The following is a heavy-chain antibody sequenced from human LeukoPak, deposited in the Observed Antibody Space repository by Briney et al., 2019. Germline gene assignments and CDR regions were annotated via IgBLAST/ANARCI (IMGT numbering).Heavy chain of an antibody. CDR3: ARTPPGRFLEWLLDY. J-gene: IGHJ4*02. Sequence: SETLSLTCTVSGGSISSYYWSWLRQPPGKGLEWIGYIYYSGSTNYNPSLKSRVTISVDTSKNQFSLKPSSVTAADTAVYYCARTPPGRFLEWLLDYWGQGTLVTVSS. V-gene: IGHV4-59*01. D-gene: IGHD3-3*01. CDR2: IYYSGST. CDR1: GGSISSYY.